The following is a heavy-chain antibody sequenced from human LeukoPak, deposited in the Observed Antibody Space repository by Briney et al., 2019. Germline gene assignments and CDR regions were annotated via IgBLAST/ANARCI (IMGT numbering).Heavy chain of an antibody. CDR2: IRYDGSNK. CDR1: GFTFSSYG. D-gene: IGHD3-22*01. V-gene: IGHV3-30*02. J-gene: IGHJ4*02. Sequence: GGSLRLSCAASGFTFSSYGMSWVRQAPGKGLEWVAFIRYDGSNKYYADSVKGRFTISRDNSKNTLHLQMNSLRTEDTAVYYCAKEGAYYDSSGYRFFDYWGQGTLVTVSS. CDR3: AKEGAYYDSSGYRFFDY.